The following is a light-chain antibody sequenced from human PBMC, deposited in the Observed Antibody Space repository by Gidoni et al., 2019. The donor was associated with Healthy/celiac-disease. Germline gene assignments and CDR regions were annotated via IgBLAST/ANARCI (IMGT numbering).Light chain of an antibody. CDR1: QSVLYSSNNKNY. CDR3: QQYYSTPWA. CDR2: WAS. V-gene: IGKV4-1*01. J-gene: IGKJ1*01. Sequence: DIVMTQSPDSLAVSLGERATINCKSSQSVLYSSNNKNYLAWYQQTPGQPPKLIIYWASTRESGVPDRFSGSGSGTDFTLTISSLQAEDVAVYYCQQYYSTPWAFGQGTKVEIK.